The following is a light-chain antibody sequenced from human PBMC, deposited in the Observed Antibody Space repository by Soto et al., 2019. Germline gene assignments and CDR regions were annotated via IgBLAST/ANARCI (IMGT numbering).Light chain of an antibody. CDR3: QQYGSSPIT. CDR2: GAS. CDR1: QSVSSSY. J-gene: IGKJ5*01. Sequence: EIVLTQSPGTLSLSPGERATLSCRASQSVSSSYLAWYQQKPGQAPRLLIHGASSRATGIPDRISGSGSGTDFTLTISRLEPEDFAVYYCQQYGSSPITFGQGTRMEIK. V-gene: IGKV3-20*01.